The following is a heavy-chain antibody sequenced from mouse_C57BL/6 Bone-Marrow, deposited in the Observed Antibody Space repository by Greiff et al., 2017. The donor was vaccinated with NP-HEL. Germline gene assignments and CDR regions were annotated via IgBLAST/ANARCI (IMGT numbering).Heavy chain of an antibody. CDR3: ARAEAAQAPGVYFDY. CDR2: ISNGGGST. CDR1: GFTFSDYY. Sequence: EVKLVESGGGLVQPGGSLKLFCAASGFTFSDYYMYWVRQTPEKRLEWVAYISNGGGSTYYPDTVKGRFTISRDNAKNTLYLQMSRLKSEDTAMYYCARAEAAQAPGVYFDYWGQGTTLTVSS. V-gene: IGHV5-12*01. D-gene: IGHD3-2*02. J-gene: IGHJ2*01.